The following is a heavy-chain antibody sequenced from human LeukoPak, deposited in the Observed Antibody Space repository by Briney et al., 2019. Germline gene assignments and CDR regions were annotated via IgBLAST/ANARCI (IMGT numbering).Heavy chain of an antibody. CDR1: GFTFSNYV. CDR3: ARAPGVVAATPGYYYYGMDV. D-gene: IGHD2-15*01. V-gene: IGHV3-21*05. CDR2: INDDSSDI. J-gene: IGHJ6*02. Sequence: GGSLRLSCAASGFTFSNYVMSWVRQAPGKGLEWVSYINDDSSDIHYADSVKGRFTISRDNAKNSLYLQMNSLRAEDTAVYYCARAPGVVAATPGYYYYGMDVWGQGTTVTVSS.